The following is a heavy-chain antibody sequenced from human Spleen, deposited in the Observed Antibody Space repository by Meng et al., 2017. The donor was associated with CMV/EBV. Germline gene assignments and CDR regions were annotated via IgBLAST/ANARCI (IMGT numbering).Heavy chain of an antibody. CDR2: IYPDDSDT. D-gene: IGHD1/OR15-1a*01. CDR1: GYIFTNFW. CDR3: ARHQQQGHYYYGMNV. V-gene: IGHV5-51*01. Sequence: KVSCKGSGYIFTNFWIGWVRQMPGKGLEWMGIIYPDDSDTRYSPSFQGQVTISADKSISTAYLQWSSLKASDTAMYYCARHQQQGHYYYGMNVWGQGTTVTVSS. J-gene: IGHJ6*02.